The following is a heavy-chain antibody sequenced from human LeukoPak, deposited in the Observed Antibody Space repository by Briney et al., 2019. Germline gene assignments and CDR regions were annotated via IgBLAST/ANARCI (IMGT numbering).Heavy chain of an antibody. CDR3: ARGTYSSGFTIEY. V-gene: IGHV4-39*01. Sequence: WVRQPPGKGLEWIGSIYYSGSTYYTPSLKSRVTISVDTSKNQFSLKLSSVTAADTAVYYCARGTYSSGFTIEYWGQGTLATVSS. J-gene: IGHJ4*02. D-gene: IGHD6-19*01. CDR2: IYYSGST.